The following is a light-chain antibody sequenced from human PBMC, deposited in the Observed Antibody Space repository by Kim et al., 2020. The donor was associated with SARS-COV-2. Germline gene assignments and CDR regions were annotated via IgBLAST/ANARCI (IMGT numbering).Light chain of an antibody. J-gene: IGKJ1*01. CDR2: SAS. CDR1: QSFRSSY. CDR3: QQYTRT. V-gene: IGKV3-20*01. Sequence: TLSLSPGDRPTLSCVASQSFRSSYLAWYQQRPGQLPRLLIYSASIRAPGVPDRFSGSGSGTYYRLTINGVEAGDSAVYYCQQYTRTFGQGTKLEI.